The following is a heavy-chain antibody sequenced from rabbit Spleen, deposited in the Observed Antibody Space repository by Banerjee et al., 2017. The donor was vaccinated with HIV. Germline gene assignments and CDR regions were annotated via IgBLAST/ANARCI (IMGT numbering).Heavy chain of an antibody. J-gene: IGHJ2*01. CDR2: IYISSGST. Sequence: QQQLEESGGGLVKPGGTLTLTCKVSGIDFSSYYYICWVRQAPGKGLDLIACIYISSGSTWYASWVNGRFTISRSTSLDTVDLKMTSLTAADTATYFCARGSPTTGGRCDFDPWGPGTLVTVS. V-gene: IGHV1S43*01. D-gene: IGHD7-1*01. CDR3: ARGSPTTGGRCDFDP. CDR1: GIDFSSYYY.